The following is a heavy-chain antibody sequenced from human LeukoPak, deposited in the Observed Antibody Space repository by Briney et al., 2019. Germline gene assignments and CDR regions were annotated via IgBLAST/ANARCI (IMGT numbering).Heavy chain of an antibody. Sequence: GGSLRLSCAASGFSFSSHGMHWVRQAPGKGLEWVAGISYDGSNKYYADSVKGRFTISRDNSRNTLSLQTNSLRGEDTAVYYCARGGGLLGFDYWGQGTLVTVSS. D-gene: IGHD2-8*02. V-gene: IGHV3-30*03. CDR3: ARGGGLLGFDY. J-gene: IGHJ4*02. CDR2: ISYDGSNK. CDR1: GFSFSSHG.